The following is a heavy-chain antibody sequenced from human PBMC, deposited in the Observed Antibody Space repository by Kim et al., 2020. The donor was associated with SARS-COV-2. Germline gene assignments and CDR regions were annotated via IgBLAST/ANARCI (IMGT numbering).Heavy chain of an antibody. CDR3: ARDLGLGWD. V-gene: IGHV1-3*01. J-gene: IGHJ4*02. CDR2: GNT. Sequence: GNTKYSQKFPGRVTITRDTSESTAYMGLSSLRAEDTAVYYCARDLGLGWDWGQGTLVTVSS. D-gene: IGHD2-21*01.